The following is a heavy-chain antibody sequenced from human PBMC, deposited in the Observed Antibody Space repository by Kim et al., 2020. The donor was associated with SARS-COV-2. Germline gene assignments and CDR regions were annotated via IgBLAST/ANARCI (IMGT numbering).Heavy chain of an antibody. Sequence: GDKHSSTSLKTRLTISKDTSKNQVVLTMTNMDPVDTATYYCARGRYYYDFWGQGTLVTVSS. V-gene: IGHV2-70*19. CDR3: ARGRYYYDF. J-gene: IGHJ4*02. CDR2: GDK.